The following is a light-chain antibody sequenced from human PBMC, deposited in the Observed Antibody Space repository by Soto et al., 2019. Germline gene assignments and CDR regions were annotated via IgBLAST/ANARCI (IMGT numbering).Light chain of an antibody. CDR1: QSVSSN. J-gene: IGKJ1*01. V-gene: IGKV3-15*01. CDR2: GAS. Sequence: EIVITQSPATLSVSPGERATLSCRASQSVSSNLAWYQQKPGQAPRLLIYGASTRATGIPDRFSGSGSGTEFTLTISSLQSEDFAVYSCQQYSNWPWTFGQGTKVDIK. CDR3: QQYSNWPWT.